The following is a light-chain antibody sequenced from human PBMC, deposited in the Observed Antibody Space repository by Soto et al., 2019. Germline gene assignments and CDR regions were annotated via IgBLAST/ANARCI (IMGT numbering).Light chain of an antibody. Sequence: QSVLTQPPSASGTPGQRVTISCSGSSSNIGSNYVYWYQQLPGTAPKLLIYSNNQRPSGVPDRFSGSKSGTSASLAISGLRSEDEADYYCAAWDDSLSDPWVFGGGTKVTVL. CDR1: SSNIGSNY. CDR3: AAWDDSLSDPWV. CDR2: SNN. J-gene: IGLJ3*02. V-gene: IGLV1-47*02.